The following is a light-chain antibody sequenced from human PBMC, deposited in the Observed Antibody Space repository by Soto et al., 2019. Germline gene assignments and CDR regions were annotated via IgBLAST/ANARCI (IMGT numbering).Light chain of an antibody. J-gene: IGKJ1*01. CDR1: QTIDVY. Sequence: DIQMTQSPSSLSASVGDRVAITCRASQTIDVYLNWYVQKPGRAPQLLIYAASKLQSGVPSRFSGSGSGTDFTLTIISLQADDSATYFCQQSYMTPRTFGQGTKVEI. V-gene: IGKV1-39*01. CDR3: QQSYMTPRT. CDR2: AAS.